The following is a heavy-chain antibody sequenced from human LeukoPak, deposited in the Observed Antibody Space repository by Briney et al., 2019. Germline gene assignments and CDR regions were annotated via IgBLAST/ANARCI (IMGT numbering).Heavy chain of an antibody. CDR3: ARSTPQRWFDY. CDR1: GYTFTSYG. J-gene: IGHJ4*02. Sequence: GASVKVSCKASGYTFTSYGISWVRQAPGQGLEWMGGIIPIFGTANYAQKFQGRVTITADKSTSTAYMELSSLRSEDTAVYYCARSTPQRWFDYWGQGTLVTVSS. D-gene: IGHD2-15*01. CDR2: IIPIFGTA. V-gene: IGHV1-69*06.